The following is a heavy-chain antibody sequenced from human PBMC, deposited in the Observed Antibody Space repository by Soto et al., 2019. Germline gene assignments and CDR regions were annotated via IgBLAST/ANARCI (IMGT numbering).Heavy chain of an antibody. D-gene: IGHD1-1*01. CDR3: AKDRVIYNVLVFDY. CDR1: GFTFSSYG. CDR2: ISYDGSNK. V-gene: IGHV3-30*18. J-gene: IGHJ4*02. Sequence: ESGGGVVQPGRSLRLSCAASGFTFSSYGMHWVRQAPGKGLEWVAVISYDGSNKYYADSVKGRFTISRDNSKNTLYLQMNSLRAEDTAVYYCAKDRVIYNVLVFDYWGQGTLVTVSS.